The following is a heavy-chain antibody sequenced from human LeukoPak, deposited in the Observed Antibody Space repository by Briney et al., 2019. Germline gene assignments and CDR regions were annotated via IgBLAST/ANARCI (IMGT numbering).Heavy chain of an antibody. D-gene: IGHD3-10*01. V-gene: IGHV1-8*01. CDR3: AVRPWFGESKYGMDV. CDR2: MNPNSGNT. CDR1: GYTFTSYD. J-gene: IGHJ6*02. Sequence: ASVKVSCKASGYTFTSYDINWVRQATGQGLEWMGWMNPNSGNTGYAQKFQGRVTMTRNTSISTAYMELNSLRAEDTAVYYCAVRPWFGESKYGMDVWGQGTTVTVSS.